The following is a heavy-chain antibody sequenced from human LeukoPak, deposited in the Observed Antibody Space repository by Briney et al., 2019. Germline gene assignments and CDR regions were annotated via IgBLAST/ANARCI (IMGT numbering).Heavy chain of an antibody. V-gene: IGHV1-2*02. CDR3: ARGSYDSSDFEYFQH. Sequence: ASVKVSCKASGYTFTGYYVHWVRQAPGQGLEWMGLSNPNSGGTNYAQNFQGRVTMTRDTSISTAYMELSRLRSDDTAVYYCARGSYDSSDFEYFQHWGQGTLVTVSS. CDR1: GYTFTGYY. CDR2: SNPNSGGT. D-gene: IGHD3-22*01. J-gene: IGHJ1*01.